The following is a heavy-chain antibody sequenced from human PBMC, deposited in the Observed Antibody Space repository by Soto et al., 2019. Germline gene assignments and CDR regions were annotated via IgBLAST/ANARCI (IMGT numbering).Heavy chain of an antibody. CDR2: IIPIFGTA. Sequence: SVKVSFKASGGTFSSYAISWVRQAPGQGLEWMGGIIPIFGTANYAQKFQGRVTITADESTSTAYMELSSLRSEDTAVYYCARAGYCSSTSCYARFWFDPWGQGTLVTVSS. CDR1: GGTFSSYA. J-gene: IGHJ5*02. D-gene: IGHD2-2*01. CDR3: ARAGYCSSTSCYARFWFDP. V-gene: IGHV1-69*13.